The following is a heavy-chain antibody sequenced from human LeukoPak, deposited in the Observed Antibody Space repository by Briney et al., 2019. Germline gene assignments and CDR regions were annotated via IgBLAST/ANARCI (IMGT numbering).Heavy chain of an antibody. V-gene: IGHV3-23*01. CDR3: AKDTSIGKYCTNGVCSPFDY. CDR2: ISDSGDYT. D-gene: IGHD2-8*01. Sequence: AGSLRLSCAGSGFTFSSYAMSWVRQAPGQGLEWVSAISDSGDYTSYADSVRGRFTISRDNSRNTLYLQMISLRPEDTAVYYCAKDTSIGKYCTNGVCSPFDYWGQGTLVTVSS. J-gene: IGHJ4*02. CDR1: GFTFSSYA.